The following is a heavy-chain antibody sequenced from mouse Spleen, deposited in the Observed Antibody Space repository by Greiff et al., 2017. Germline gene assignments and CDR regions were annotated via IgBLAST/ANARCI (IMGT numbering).Heavy chain of an antibody. V-gene: IGHV2-6-1*01. CDR3: ARHGWDYYAMDY. J-gene: IGHJ4*01. D-gene: IGHD3-3*01. CDR2: IWSDGST. CDR1: GFSLTSYG. Sequence: QVQLQQSGPGLVAPSQSLSITCTISGFSLTSYGVHWVRQPPGKGLEWLVVIWSDGSTTYNSALKSRLSISKDNSKSQVFLKMNSLQTDDTAMYYCARHGWDYYAMDYWGQGTSVTVSS.